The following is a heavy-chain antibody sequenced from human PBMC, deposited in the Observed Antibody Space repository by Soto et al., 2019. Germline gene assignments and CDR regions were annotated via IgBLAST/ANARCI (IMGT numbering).Heavy chain of an antibody. CDR3: ARDEPNYDFWRRGLDV. CDR1: GFMSSSFW. J-gene: IGHJ6*02. D-gene: IGHD3-3*01. CDR2: ISNDATSI. V-gene: IGHV3-74*01. Sequence: GGSLRLSCTASGFMSSSFWMHWVRQAPGKGLERVARISNDATSINYAGTVEGRFTISRDDDKNMLYLQMNSLRAEDTAVYYCARDEPNYDFWRRGLDVWGQGTTVTVSS.